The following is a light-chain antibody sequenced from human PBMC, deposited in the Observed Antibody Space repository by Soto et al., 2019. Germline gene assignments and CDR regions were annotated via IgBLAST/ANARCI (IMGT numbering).Light chain of an antibody. J-gene: IGLJ1*01. CDR3: CSYAGSSLYV. V-gene: IGLV2-23*01. CDR1: RSDVGRYNC. CDR2: EGS. Sequence: QSALTQPASVSGSPGQSITISCTGTRSDVGRYNCVSWYQQHPGKAPKLLIYEGSKRPSGVSNRFSGSKSGNTASLTISGLQAEDEADYYCCSYAGSSLYVFGTGTKLTVL.